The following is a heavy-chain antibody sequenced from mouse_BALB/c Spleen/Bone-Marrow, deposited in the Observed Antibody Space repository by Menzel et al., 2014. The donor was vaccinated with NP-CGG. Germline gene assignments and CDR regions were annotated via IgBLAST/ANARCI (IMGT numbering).Heavy chain of an antibody. V-gene: IGHV3-1*02. CDR3: AREARTTARFAY. D-gene: IGHD1-2*01. CDR1: AYSITSGYG. Sequence: ESGPVLVKPSQSLSLTCTVTAYSITSGYGWHWIRQFPGNKLEWMGYIHYSGTTHYNPSLKSRISITRDTSKNQFFLQLNYVTTEDTATDNCAREARTTARFAYWGQGTLVTVSA. CDR2: IHYSGTT. J-gene: IGHJ3*01.